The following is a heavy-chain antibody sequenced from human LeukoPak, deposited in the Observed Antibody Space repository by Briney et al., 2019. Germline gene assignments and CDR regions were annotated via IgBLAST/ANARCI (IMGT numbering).Heavy chain of an antibody. D-gene: IGHD3-22*01. CDR2: ISGSGGST. CDR3: AKDTEPYYDSSGYSYNWFDP. CDR1: GFNFNYIG. Sequence: GGTLRLSCSASGFNFNYIGMSWVRQAPGKGLEWVSAISGSGGSTYYADSVKGRFTISRDNSKNTLYLQMNSLRAEDTAVYYCAKDTEPYYDSSGYSYNWFDPWGQGTLVTVSS. J-gene: IGHJ5*02. V-gene: IGHV3-23*01.